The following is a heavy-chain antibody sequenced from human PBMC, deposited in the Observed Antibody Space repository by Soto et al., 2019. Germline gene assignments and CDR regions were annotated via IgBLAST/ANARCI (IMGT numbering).Heavy chain of an antibody. J-gene: IGHJ4*02. D-gene: IGHD5-18*01. Sequence: QVQLVQSGAEVKKPGSSVKVSCKASGGTFSSYTISWVRQAPGQGFEWMGRIIPILGIANYAQKFQGRVTITADKSTSTAYMELSSLRSEDTAVYYCARAPHTAMDNWGQGTLVTVSS. CDR2: IIPILGIA. CDR3: ARAPHTAMDN. V-gene: IGHV1-69*02. CDR1: GGTFSSYT.